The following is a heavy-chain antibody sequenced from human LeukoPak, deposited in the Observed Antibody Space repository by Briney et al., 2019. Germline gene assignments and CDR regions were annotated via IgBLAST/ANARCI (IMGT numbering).Heavy chain of an antibody. V-gene: IGHV3-23*01. CDR2: ISPSGDIT. CDR3: AKDSDDYYGSGSECDY. J-gene: IGHJ4*02. D-gene: IGHD3-10*01. CDR1: GFTFSNYN. Sequence: PGGSLRLSCAASGFTFSNYNMNWVRQAPGKGLEWVSGISPSGDITYYADSVKGRFTISRDNSKNTLYLQMNSLRAEDTAVYYCAKDSDDYYGSGSECDYWGQGTLVTVSS.